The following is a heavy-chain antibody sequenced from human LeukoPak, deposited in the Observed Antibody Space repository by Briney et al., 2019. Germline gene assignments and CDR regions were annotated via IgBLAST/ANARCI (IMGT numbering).Heavy chain of an antibody. CDR2: MSYSGGT. Sequence: PSETLSLTCSVSGGSSIYFFSWIRQPPGKGLEWLGYMSYSGGTNYNPSLKSRVTMSADTSTNQFSLKLSSVTAADTAVYYCARSWLRLYFDYWGQGTLVTVSS. CDR1: GGSSIYF. J-gene: IGHJ4*02. V-gene: IGHV4-59*01. D-gene: IGHD5-12*01. CDR3: ARSWLRLYFDY.